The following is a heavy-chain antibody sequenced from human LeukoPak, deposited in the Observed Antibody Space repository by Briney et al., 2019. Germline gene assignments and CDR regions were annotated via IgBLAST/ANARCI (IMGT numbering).Heavy chain of an antibody. D-gene: IGHD4-11*01. J-gene: IGHJ4*02. CDR2: IKQDGSER. CDR1: GFTFSTYW. V-gene: IGHV3-7*01. Sequence: GGSLRLSCAASGFTFSTYWMSWVRQAPGKGLEWVANIKQDGSERYYVDSVKGRFTISRDNAKNSLYLQMNSLRAEDTAMYYCARLRGNYFPDYWGQGTLVTVSS. CDR3: ARLRGNYFPDY.